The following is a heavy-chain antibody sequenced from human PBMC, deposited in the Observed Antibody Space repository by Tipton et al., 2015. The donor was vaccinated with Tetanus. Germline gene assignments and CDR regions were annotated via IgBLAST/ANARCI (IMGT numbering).Heavy chain of an antibody. Sequence: TLSFTCTVSGGSISSYYWSWIRQPPGKGLEWIGYIYYSGSTNYNPSLKSRVTMSVDTSKNQFSLKLSSVTAADTAVYYCARHGGSGYCSNGVCYVGAFDIWGQGTMVTVSS. V-gene: IGHV4-59*08. D-gene: IGHD2-8*01. CDR3: ARHGGSGYCSNGVCYVGAFDI. CDR1: GGSISSYY. J-gene: IGHJ3*02. CDR2: IYYSGST.